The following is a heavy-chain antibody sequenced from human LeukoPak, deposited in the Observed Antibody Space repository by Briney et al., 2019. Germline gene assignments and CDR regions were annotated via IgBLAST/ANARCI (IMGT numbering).Heavy chain of an antibody. CDR2: IYYSGST. CDR3: ARDAYSNSYFDS. Sequence: SETLSLTCTVSGGSISSYYWSWIRQPPGKGLEWIGYIYYSGSTNYNPSLKSRVTISVDTSKNQFSLKLSSVTAADTAVYHCARDAYSNSYFDSWGQGTLVTVSS. V-gene: IGHV4-59*01. D-gene: IGHD6-6*01. J-gene: IGHJ4*02. CDR1: GGSISSYY.